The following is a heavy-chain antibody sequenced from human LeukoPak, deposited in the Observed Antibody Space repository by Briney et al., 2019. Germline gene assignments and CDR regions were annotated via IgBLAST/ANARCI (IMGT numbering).Heavy chain of an antibody. Sequence: SETLSLTCTVSGGSISSYYWSWIRQPPGKGLEYIRYIHYSGNTNYNPSLKSRVTISVDTSKNQFSLKLSSVTAADTAVYYCARHMNGGTYPMDVWGQGTTVTVSS. V-gene: IGHV4-59*08. CDR1: GGSISSYY. CDR2: IHYSGNT. J-gene: IGHJ6*02. D-gene: IGHD1-26*01. CDR3: ARHMNGGTYPMDV.